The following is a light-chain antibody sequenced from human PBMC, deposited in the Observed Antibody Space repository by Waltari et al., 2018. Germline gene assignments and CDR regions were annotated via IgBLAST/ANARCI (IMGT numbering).Light chain of an antibody. CDR3: SSYTSSSHVV. J-gene: IGLJ2*01. CDR1: SNDVGGYNY. V-gene: IGLV2-14*01. CDR2: DVS. Sequence: QSALTQPASVSGSPGQSITISCTGPSNDVGGYNYVSWYQQHPGKAPKLMIYDVSNRPSGVSNRFSGSKSGNTASLTISGLQAEDEADYYCSSYTSSSHVVFGGGTKLTVL.